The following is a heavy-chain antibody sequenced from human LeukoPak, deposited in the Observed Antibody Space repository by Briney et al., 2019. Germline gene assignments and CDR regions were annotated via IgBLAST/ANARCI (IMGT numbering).Heavy chain of an antibody. Sequence: SETLSLTCTVSGVSISSYYWSWIRQPPGKGLEWIGYFIYSGHINYNPSLKSRVIISADTSKNRFSLRLTSVTAADTAVYYCARARNYYDSTDYYYEGDAFDIWGQGTMVTVSS. J-gene: IGHJ3*02. CDR3: ARARNYYDSTDYYYEGDAFDI. CDR1: GVSISSYY. D-gene: IGHD3-22*01. CDR2: FIYSGHI. V-gene: IGHV4-59*01.